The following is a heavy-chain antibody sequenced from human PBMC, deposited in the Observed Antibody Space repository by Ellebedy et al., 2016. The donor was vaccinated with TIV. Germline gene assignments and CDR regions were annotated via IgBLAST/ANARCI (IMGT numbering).Heavy chain of an antibody. J-gene: IGHJ5*02. V-gene: IGHV3-74*01. CDR1: GFTFGRYW. CDR3: ARDRGDYSISGP. Sequence: GESLKISXVASGFTFGRYWMHWVRQAPGNKLVWVSRIKSDGSSTTYADPVKGRFTTSRDNARNTLYLQMNSLRGEDTAVYFCARDRGDYSISGPWGQGTLVTVSS. D-gene: IGHD4-11*01. CDR2: IKSDGSST.